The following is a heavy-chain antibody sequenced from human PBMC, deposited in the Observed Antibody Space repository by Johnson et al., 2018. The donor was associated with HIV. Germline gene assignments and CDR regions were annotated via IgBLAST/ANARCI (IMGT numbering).Heavy chain of an antibody. CDR1: RVPFSS. D-gene: IGHD6-13*01. Sequence: VQLVESGGGVVQPGRSLRVSCAASRVPFSSMHWVRQAPGKGLEWVAVMWYDGSNKYYADSVKGRFTISRDNSKNTLYLQMNSLRAEDTAVYYCAKDQWSSSWTNDAFDIWGQGTMVTVSS. CDR2: MWYDGSNK. CDR3: AKDQWSSSWTNDAFDI. V-gene: IGHV3-33*06. J-gene: IGHJ3*02.